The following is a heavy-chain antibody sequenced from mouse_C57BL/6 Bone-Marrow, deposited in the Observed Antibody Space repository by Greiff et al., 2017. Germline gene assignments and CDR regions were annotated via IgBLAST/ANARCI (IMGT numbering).Heavy chain of an antibody. CDR2: IYPGDGDT. CDR1: GYAFSSSW. CDR3: ARDYGISMHYFDY. J-gene: IGHJ2*01. Sequence: VQLQQSGPELVKPGASVKISCKASGYAFSSSWMNWVKQRPGKGLEWIGRIYPGDGDTNSNGKFKGKATLSAEKSSSTAYMQLSSLTSEDSAVYFCARDYGISMHYFDYWGQGTTLTVSS. V-gene: IGHV1-82*01. D-gene: IGHD1-1*01.